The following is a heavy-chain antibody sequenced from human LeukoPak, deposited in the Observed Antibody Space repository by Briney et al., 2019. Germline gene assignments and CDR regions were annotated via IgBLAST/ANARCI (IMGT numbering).Heavy chain of an antibody. CDR2: ISGSGGST. J-gene: IGHJ4*02. V-gene: IGHV3-23*01. CDR3: AKAQSGYTSFDY. CDR1: GFTFSSYA. D-gene: IGHD5-18*01. Sequence: GRSLRLSCAASGFTFSSYAMSWVRQAPGKGLEWVSAISGSGGSTYYADSVKGRFTISRDNSKSTLYLQMTSLRAEDTAVYYCAKAQSGYTSFDYWGQGTLVTVSS.